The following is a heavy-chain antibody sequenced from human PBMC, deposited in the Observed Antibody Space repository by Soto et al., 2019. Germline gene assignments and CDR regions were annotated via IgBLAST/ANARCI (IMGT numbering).Heavy chain of an antibody. CDR3: ARDRGGGYCSSTSCYNWFDP. CDR2: IYYSGST. CDR1: GGSISSGGYY. Sequence: QVQLQESGPGLVKPSQTLSLTCTVSGGSISSGGYYWSWIRQHPGKGLEWIGYIYYSGSTYYNPSLKRRVTISVDTSKNQFSLKLSSVTAADTAVYYCARDRGGGYCSSTSCYNWFDPWGQGTLVTVSS. J-gene: IGHJ5*02. D-gene: IGHD2-2*01. V-gene: IGHV4-31*03.